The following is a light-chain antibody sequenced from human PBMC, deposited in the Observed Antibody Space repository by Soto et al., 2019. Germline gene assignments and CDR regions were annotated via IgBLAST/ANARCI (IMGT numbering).Light chain of an antibody. CDR2: DAS. CDR3: QQRSIWPLT. V-gene: IGKV3-11*01. CDR1: QSVSSY. J-gene: IGKJ5*01. Sequence: EVVLTQSPATLSLSPGDRATLSCRASQSVSSYFAWYQQKPGQAPRLLIYDASNRATGIPARFSGSGSGTDFTLTISSLEAEDFAVYYCQQRSIWPLTFGQ.